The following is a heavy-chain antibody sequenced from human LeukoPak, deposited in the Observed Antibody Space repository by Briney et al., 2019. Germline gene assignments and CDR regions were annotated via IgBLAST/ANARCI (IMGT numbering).Heavy chain of an antibody. Sequence: QAGGSLRLSCAASGFTFDDYAMHWVRQAPGKGLEWVSGISWNSGSIGYADSVKGRFTISRDNAKNSLYLQMNSLRAEDTALYYCAKDIVRRLGELSFMAFDIWGQGTMVTVSS. D-gene: IGHD3-16*02. CDR3: AKDIVRRLGELSFMAFDI. V-gene: IGHV3-9*01. CDR1: GFTFDDYA. J-gene: IGHJ3*02. CDR2: ISWNSGSI.